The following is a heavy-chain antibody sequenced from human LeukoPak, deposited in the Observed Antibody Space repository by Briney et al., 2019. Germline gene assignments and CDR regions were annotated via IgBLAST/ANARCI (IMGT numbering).Heavy chain of an antibody. CDR2: IGPTGSDR. CDR3: ARETNGRHYDY. Sequence: GGSLRLSCTASGLTFSTSGFNWVRQAPGNGLEWVASIGPTGSDRYHADSIKGRFTISRDNANNFLYLQMNSLRAEDTAVYYCARETNGRHYDYWGQGTLLTVSS. V-gene: IGHV3-21*06. CDR1: GLTFSTSG. J-gene: IGHJ4*02. D-gene: IGHD1-14*01.